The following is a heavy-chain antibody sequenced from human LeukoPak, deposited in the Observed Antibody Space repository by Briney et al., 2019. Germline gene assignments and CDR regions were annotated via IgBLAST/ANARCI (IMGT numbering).Heavy chain of an antibody. Sequence: SVKVSCKASGGTFSSYAISWVRQAPGQGGEWMGRIIPILGIANYAQKFQGRVTITADKSTSTAYMELSSLRSEDTAVYYCARVATYYYDSSGYGWFDPWGQGTLVTVSS. CDR1: GGTFSSYA. D-gene: IGHD3-22*01. V-gene: IGHV1-69*04. CDR2: IIPILGIA. CDR3: ARVATYYYDSSGYGWFDP. J-gene: IGHJ5*02.